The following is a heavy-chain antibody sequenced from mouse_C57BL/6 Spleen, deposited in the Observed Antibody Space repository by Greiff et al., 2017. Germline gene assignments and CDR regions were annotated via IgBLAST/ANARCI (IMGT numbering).Heavy chain of an antibody. CDR2: IYPSDSET. Sequence: QVQLQQPGAELVRPGSSVKLSCKASGYTFTSYWMHWVKQRPIQGLEWIGNIYPSDSETHYNQKFKDKATLTVDKSSSTAYMQLSSLTSEDSAVYYCARADYCGSSSFAYWGQGTLVTVSA. D-gene: IGHD1-1*01. V-gene: IGHV1-52*01. CDR3: ARADYCGSSSFAY. J-gene: IGHJ3*01. CDR1: GYTFTSYW.